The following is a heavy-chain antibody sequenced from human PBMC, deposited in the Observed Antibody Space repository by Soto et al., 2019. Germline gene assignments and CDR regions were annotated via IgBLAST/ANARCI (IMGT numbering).Heavy chain of an antibody. Sequence: SETLSLTCTVSGGSIRSGGYYWSWIRQHPGKGLEWIGYIYDSGYTYYNPSLMSRVTISVDTSKNQFSLNLSSVTAADTAVYYCARRYCSGGSCYGHFDYWGQGTLVTVSS. J-gene: IGHJ4*02. CDR1: GGSIRSGGYY. CDR2: IYDSGYT. V-gene: IGHV4-31*03. D-gene: IGHD2-15*01. CDR3: ARRYCSGGSCYGHFDY.